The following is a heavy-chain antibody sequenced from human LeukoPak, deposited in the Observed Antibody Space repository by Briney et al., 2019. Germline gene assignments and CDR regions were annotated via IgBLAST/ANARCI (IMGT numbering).Heavy chain of an antibody. CDR2: IRYDGSNK. D-gene: IGHD1-26*01. CDR1: GFTFSSYG. V-gene: IGHV3-30*02. J-gene: IGHJ3*02. Sequence: GGSLRLSCAASGFTFSSYGIHWVRQAPGKGLEWVSFIRYDGSNKYYADSVKGRFTISRDNAKNSLYLQMNSLRAEDTAVYYCARVSLVGATGLWAFDIWGQGTMVTVSS. CDR3: ARVSLVGATGLWAFDI.